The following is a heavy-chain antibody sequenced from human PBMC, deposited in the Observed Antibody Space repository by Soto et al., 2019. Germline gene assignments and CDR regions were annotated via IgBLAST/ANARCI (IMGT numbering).Heavy chain of an antibody. CDR1: GFTFSSYS. J-gene: IGHJ5*02. CDR2: ISSSSSTI. D-gene: IGHD6-19*01. CDR3: AREAGTWHLPLNWFDP. Sequence: EVQLVESGGGLVQPGGSLRLSCAASGFTFSSYSMNWVRQAPGKGLEWVSYISSSSSTIYYADSVKGRFTISRDNAKNSLYLHMNSLRDEDTAVYYCAREAGTWHLPLNWFDPWGQGTLVSVSS. V-gene: IGHV3-48*02.